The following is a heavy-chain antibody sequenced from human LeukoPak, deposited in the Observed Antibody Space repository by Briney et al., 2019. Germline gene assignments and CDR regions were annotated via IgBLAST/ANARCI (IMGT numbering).Heavy chain of an antibody. D-gene: IGHD1-26*01. CDR3: ARARPLGATRRQPFDY. CDR2: IYHSGNT. CDR1: GYTISSGYY. J-gene: IGHJ4*02. Sequence: SETLSLTCTVSGYTISSGYYWGWIRQPPGKGLEWIGSIYHSGNTYYNPSLKSRVTNSVDTSKNQFSLKLSSVTAADTAVYYCARARPLGATRRQPFDYWGQGTLVTVSS. V-gene: IGHV4-38-2*02.